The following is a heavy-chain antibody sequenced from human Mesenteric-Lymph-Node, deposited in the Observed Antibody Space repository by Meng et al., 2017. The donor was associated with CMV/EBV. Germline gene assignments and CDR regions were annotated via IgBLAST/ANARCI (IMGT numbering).Heavy chain of an antibody. Sequence: GGSLRLSCAASGFTFSSYAMHWVRQAPGKGLEWVAVISYDGSNKYYADSVKGRFTISRDNAENSLYLQMNNLRAEDTATYYCTRGRYGSSSGYFDYWGQGTLVTVSS. CDR1: GFTFSSYA. CDR2: ISYDGSNK. D-gene: IGHD6-6*01. V-gene: IGHV3-30*04. J-gene: IGHJ4*02. CDR3: TRGRYGSSSGYFDY.